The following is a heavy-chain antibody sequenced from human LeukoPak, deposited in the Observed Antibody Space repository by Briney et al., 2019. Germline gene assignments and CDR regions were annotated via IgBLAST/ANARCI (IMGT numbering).Heavy chain of an antibody. Sequence: GGSLRLSCAASGLTFSSYGMHWVRQAPGKGLEWVAHIWHDGSNKYYADSVKGRFTISRDNSKNTLYLQMNSLRVEDTAVYYCARGSSSWFPASGFDYWGQGTLVAVSS. D-gene: IGHD6-13*01. J-gene: IGHJ4*02. CDR2: IWHDGSNK. CDR3: ARGSSSWFPASGFDY. CDR1: GLTFSSYG. V-gene: IGHV3-33*01.